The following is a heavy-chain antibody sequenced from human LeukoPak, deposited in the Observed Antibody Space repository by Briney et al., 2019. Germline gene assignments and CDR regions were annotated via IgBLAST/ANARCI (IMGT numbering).Heavy chain of an antibody. D-gene: IGHD3-10*01. CDR1: GGSFSGYY. V-gene: IGHV4-34*01. CDR3: ARDLMVRGVSWYLDL. Sequence: PSETLSLTCAVYGGSFSGYYWTWIRQPPGKGLEWIGEINHSGSTNYNPSLKSRVTISVDTSKNQFSLKLSSVTAADTAVYYCARDLMVRGVSWYLDLWGRGTLVTVSS. J-gene: IGHJ2*01. CDR2: INHSGST.